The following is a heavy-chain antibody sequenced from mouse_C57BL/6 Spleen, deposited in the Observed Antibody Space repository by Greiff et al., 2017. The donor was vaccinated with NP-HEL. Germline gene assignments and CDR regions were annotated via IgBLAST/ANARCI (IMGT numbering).Heavy chain of an antibody. D-gene: IGHD2-4*01. Sequence: QVQLQQSGPELVKPGASVKISCKASGYAFSSSWMNWVKQRPGKGLEWIGRIYPGDGDTNYNGKFKGKATLTADKSSSTAYMQLSSLTSEDSAVYFCARGPLYYDYEEDAMDYWGQGTSVTVSS. J-gene: IGHJ4*01. CDR1: GYAFSSSW. CDR3: ARGPLYYDYEEDAMDY. CDR2: IYPGDGDT. V-gene: IGHV1-82*01.